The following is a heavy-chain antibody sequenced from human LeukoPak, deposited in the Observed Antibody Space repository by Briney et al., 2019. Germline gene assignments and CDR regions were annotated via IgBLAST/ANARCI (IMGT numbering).Heavy chain of an antibody. Sequence: GGSLRLSCAASGFTFSSYGMHWVRQAPGKGLEWVSSISSSSSYIYYADSVKGRFTISRDNAKNSLYLQMNSLRAEDTAVYYCARGGLGTQIDYWGQGTLVTVSS. CDR1: GFTFSSYG. CDR3: ARGGLGTQIDY. D-gene: IGHD3/OR15-3a*01. CDR2: ISSSSSYI. J-gene: IGHJ4*02. V-gene: IGHV3-21*01.